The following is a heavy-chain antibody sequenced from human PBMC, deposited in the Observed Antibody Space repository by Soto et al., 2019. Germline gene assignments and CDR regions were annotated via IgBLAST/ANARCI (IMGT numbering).Heavy chain of an antibody. Sequence: QVQMVQSGAEVKKPGSSARVSCKVSGGTFSRHSISWVRQAPGQGLEWMGGIIPIFDATQYAQKFQGRLTITADESTITFHMDLPGLRPEVTAIYYCARDLTSVRGSWGQGTLVTVS. CDR1: GGTFSRHS. V-gene: IGHV1-69*01. D-gene: IGHD3-10*01. CDR2: IIPIFDAT. CDR3: ARDLTSVRGS. J-gene: IGHJ4*02.